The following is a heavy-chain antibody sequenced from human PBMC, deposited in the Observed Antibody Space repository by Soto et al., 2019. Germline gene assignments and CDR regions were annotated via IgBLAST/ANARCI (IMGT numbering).Heavy chain of an antibody. CDR2: INPHSGAT. J-gene: IGHJ5*02. D-gene: IGHD3-10*01. CDR1: GYIFSANY. Sequence: ASVKVSCKASGYIFSANYIHWVRQAPGQGLEWLGWINPHSGATNYAQKFLGRATMSADTSASTAYMDLARLKSDDTAVYYCARAHALGFSNWFDPWGRGTLVTVSS. V-gene: IGHV1-2*02. CDR3: ARAHALGFSNWFDP.